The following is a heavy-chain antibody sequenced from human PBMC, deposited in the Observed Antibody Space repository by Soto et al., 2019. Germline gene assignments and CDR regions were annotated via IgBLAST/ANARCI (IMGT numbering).Heavy chain of an antibody. J-gene: IGHJ5*02. CDR1: GGSITDNY. Sequence: QVQLQQSGPGLLKPSETLSLTCSVSGGSITDNYWTWLRQSPGKGLEWVGYIYYTWITNYNPSLKRRVTISLDRSKNQFSLKLDSVTAADTAVYYCARALDYDFWGGRNWFDPWGQGTLVTVSS. D-gene: IGHD3-3*01. CDR2: IYYTWIT. CDR3: ARALDYDFWGGRNWFDP. V-gene: IGHV4-59*01.